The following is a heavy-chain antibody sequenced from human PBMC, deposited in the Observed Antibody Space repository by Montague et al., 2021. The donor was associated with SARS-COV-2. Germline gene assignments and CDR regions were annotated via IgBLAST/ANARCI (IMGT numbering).Heavy chain of an antibody. CDR1: GGSFSGYY. V-gene: IGHV4-34*01. D-gene: IGHD2-2*01. CDR2: INHSGST. CDR3: ARVRAVPAAMRIFSLGRSYYGMDV. Sequence: SETLSLTCAVYGGSFSGYYWSRIRQPPGKGLEWIGEINHSGSTNYNPSLKSRVTISVDTSKNQFSLKLSSVTAADTAVYYCARVRAVPAAMRIFSLGRSYYGMDVWGQGTTVTVSS. J-gene: IGHJ6*02.